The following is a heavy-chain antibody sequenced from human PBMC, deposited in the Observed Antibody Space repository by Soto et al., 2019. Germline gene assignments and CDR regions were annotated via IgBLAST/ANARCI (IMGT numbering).Heavy chain of an antibody. Sequence: ASAKVSCKDPCYSFTNYGISLLRHYTGQGLEWMGWISVYNGNTNFAQKLQGRVTMTTATSTNTVFLELRSLKSDDTAIYYCARDRLRGYDSSGFYSWGQGTLVTVSS. CDR3: ARDRLRGYDSSGFYS. CDR1: CYSFTNYG. CDR2: ISVYNGNT. V-gene: IGHV1-18*01. D-gene: IGHD3-22*01. J-gene: IGHJ4*02.